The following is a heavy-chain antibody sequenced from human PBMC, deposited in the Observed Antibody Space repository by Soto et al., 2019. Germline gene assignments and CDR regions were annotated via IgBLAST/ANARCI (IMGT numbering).Heavy chain of an antibody. Sequence: PSETLSLTCTVSGGSSSSRSYYWGWIRQHPEKGLEWIGYIYYSGTTYYNPSLRSRVTISLDTSKNQFSLKLNSVTAADTAVYYCARDYDSSGYSFVYWGQGTLVTVSS. CDR3: ARDYDSSGYSFVY. CDR2: IYYSGTT. D-gene: IGHD3-22*01. V-gene: IGHV4-31*03. CDR1: GGSSSSRSYY. J-gene: IGHJ4*02.